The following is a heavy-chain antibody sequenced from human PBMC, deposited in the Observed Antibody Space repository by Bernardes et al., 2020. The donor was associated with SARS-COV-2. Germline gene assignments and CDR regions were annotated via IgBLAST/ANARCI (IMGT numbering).Heavy chain of an antibody. CDR1: GGSISSYY. V-gene: IGHV4-59*08. CDR2: IYYSGST. D-gene: IGHD4-4*01. Sequence: SETLSLTCTVSGGSISSYYWSWIRQPPGKGLEWIGYIYYSGSTNYNPSLKSRVTISVDTSKNQFSLKLSSVTAADTAVYYCARHFTVTTRGGWFDPWGQGTLVTVSS. J-gene: IGHJ5*02. CDR3: ARHFTVTTRGGWFDP.